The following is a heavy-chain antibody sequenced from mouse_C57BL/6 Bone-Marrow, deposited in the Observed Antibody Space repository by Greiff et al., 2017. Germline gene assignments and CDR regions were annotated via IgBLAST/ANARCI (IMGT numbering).Heavy chain of an antibody. CDR1: GFTFSDYY. Sequence: EVPVVESGGGLVQPGGSLQLSCAASGFTFSDYYMYWVRQTPEKRLEWVAYISNGGGSPYYPDTVKGRFTISRDNAKNTLYLQMSRLKSEDTAMYYCARHGDYGAYWGQGTLVTVSA. D-gene: IGHD2-4*01. CDR2: ISNGGGSP. V-gene: IGHV5-12*01. J-gene: IGHJ3*01. CDR3: ARHGDYGAY.